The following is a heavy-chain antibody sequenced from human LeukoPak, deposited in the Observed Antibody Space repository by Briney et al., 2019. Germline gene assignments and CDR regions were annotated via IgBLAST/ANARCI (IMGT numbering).Heavy chain of an antibody. Sequence: GASVKVSCKASGYTFTSYDINWVRQATGQGLEWMGWMNPNSGNTGYAQKFQGRVTMTKNTSISTAYMELSSLRSEDTAVYYCARVRQLAERSFQHWGQGTLVTVSS. CDR3: ARVRQLAERSFQH. J-gene: IGHJ1*01. CDR2: MNPNSGNT. D-gene: IGHD5-24*01. V-gene: IGHV1-8*01. CDR1: GYTFTSYD.